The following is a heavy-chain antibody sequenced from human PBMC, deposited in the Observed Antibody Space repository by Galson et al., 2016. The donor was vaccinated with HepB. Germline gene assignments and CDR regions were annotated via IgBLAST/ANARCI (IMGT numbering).Heavy chain of an antibody. J-gene: IGHJ4*02. CDR1: GFTFTSYG. CDR3: ARDWGGASYFFDY. V-gene: IGHV3-33*01. CDR2: IWYDGTIT. D-gene: IGHD7-27*01. Sequence: SLRLSCAASGFTFTSYGMHWVRQAPGKGLEWVAVIWYDGTITHYADSVKGRFTISRDNSNRLVWLQMNNMGADDTAVYYCARDWGGASYFFDYWGRGALVTVSS.